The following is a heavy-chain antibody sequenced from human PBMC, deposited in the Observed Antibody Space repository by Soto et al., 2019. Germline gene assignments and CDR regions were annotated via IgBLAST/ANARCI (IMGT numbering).Heavy chain of an antibody. V-gene: IGHV1-2*02. J-gene: IGHJ5*02. D-gene: IGHD6-13*01. CDR1: GYSFSDFY. Sequence: ASVKVSCKTSGYSFSDFYMHWVRQAPGQGLEWMGWINPENGDTNYAQKFQGRVTMTRDTSTNTDYMELGRLRSDDTAVYFCVRTRSSNWFDPWGQGTLVTVS. CDR2: INPENGDT. CDR3: VRTRSSNWFDP.